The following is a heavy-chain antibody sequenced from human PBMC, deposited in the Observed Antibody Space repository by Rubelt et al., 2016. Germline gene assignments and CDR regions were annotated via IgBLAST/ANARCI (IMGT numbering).Heavy chain of an antibody. V-gene: IGHV4-4*02. J-gene: IGHJ4*02. CDR3: ARNSIGWSQMDY. CDR2: ISHSGST. CDR1: GGSINDNNW. Sequence: SLTCAVSGGSINDNNWWSWVRQPPGKGLEWIGEISHSGSTSYNPSLQSRVTISMDKSMHHFSLRLSSVTAADTAVYYCARNSIGWSQMDYWGQGTQVTVPS. D-gene: IGHD6-19*01.